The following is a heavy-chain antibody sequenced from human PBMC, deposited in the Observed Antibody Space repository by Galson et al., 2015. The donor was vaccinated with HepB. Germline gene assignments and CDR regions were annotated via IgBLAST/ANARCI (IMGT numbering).Heavy chain of an antibody. CDR3: ARGNSPGYCSSTSCPDAFDI. CDR2: IIPIFGTA. V-gene: IGHV1-69*13. D-gene: IGHD2-2*01. J-gene: IGHJ3*02. CDR1: GGTFSSYA. Sequence: SVKVSCKASGGTFSSYAISWVRQAPGQGLEWMGGIIPIFGTANYAQKFQGRVTITADESTSTAYMELSSLRSEDTAVYYCARGNSPGYCSSTSCPDAFDIWGQGTMVAVSS.